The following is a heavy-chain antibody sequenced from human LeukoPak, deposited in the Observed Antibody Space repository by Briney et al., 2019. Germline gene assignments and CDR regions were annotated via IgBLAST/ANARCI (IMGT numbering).Heavy chain of an antibody. V-gene: IGHV3-9*03. D-gene: IGHD6-13*01. CDR1: GFTFDHYA. CDR2: ISWNSGSV. Sequence: GGSLTLSCPASGFTFDHYAMHWVRQAPGKGLEWVSGISWNSGSVDYADSVKGQFTISRDNAKNSLYLQMNSLRAEDMALYYCASSSIFGSNWGEFVYWGQGTLVTVSS. J-gene: IGHJ4*02. CDR3: ASSSIFGSNWGEFVY.